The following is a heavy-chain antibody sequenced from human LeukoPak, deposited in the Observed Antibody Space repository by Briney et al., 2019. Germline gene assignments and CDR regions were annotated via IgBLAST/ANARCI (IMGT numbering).Heavy chain of an antibody. CDR1: GFTFDDYA. D-gene: IGHD4-17*01. Sequence: GGSLRLSCAASGFTFDDYAMHWVRQAPGKGLEWVSLISWDGGSTYYADSVKGRFTISRDNSKNPLYLQMNSLRAEDTALYYCAKAPYGDYEGLDYWGQGTPVTVSS. CDR3: AKAPYGDYEGLDY. V-gene: IGHV3-43D*04. J-gene: IGHJ4*02. CDR2: ISWDGGST.